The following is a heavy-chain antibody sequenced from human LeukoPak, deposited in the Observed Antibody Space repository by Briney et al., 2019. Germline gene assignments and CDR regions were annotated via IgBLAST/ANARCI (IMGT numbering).Heavy chain of an antibody. V-gene: IGHV3-30*18. CDR1: GFTFSTYG. J-gene: IGHJ4*02. Sequence: GRSLRLSCAASGFTFSTYGMHWVRQAPGRGLEWVAVISYDGSNKYYADSVKGRFTISRDNSKNTPYLQMNSLRAEDTAVYYCAKVFFSGSYYAASDYWGQGTLVTVSS. D-gene: IGHD1-26*01. CDR2: ISYDGSNK. CDR3: AKVFFSGSYYAASDY.